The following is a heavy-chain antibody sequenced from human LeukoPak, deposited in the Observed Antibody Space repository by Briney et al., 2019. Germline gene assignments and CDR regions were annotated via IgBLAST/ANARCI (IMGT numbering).Heavy chain of an antibody. CDR3: ATLYYDSGGNAFDI. V-gene: IGHV4-4*07. CDR2: IYTSGST. D-gene: IGHD3-22*01. Sequence: SETLSLTCTVSGGSINNYYWNWIRQPAGKGLEWIGRIYTSGSTNYNPSLKSRVTMSVDTSKKQFSLNLSSVTAADTAMYYCATLYYDSGGNAFDIWGQGTMVTVS. CDR1: GGSINNYY. J-gene: IGHJ3*02.